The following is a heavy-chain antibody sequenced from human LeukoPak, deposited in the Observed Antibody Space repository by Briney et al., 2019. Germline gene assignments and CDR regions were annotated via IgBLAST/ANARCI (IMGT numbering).Heavy chain of an antibody. D-gene: IGHD3-10*01. Sequence: ASVKVSCLASVYTLPSHYMHWLRQAPGPAREWMGIINPSGGSTSYAQKFQGRVTMTRDTSTSTVYMELSSLRSEDTAVYYCARAMPGYGSGSYYTGTSRFDPWGQGTLVTVSS. V-gene: IGHV1-46*01. CDR1: VYTLPSHY. CDR2: INPSGGST. J-gene: IGHJ5*02. CDR3: ARAMPGYGSGSYYTGTSRFDP.